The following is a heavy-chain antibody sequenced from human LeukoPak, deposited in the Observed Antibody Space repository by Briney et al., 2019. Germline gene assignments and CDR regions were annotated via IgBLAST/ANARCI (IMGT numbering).Heavy chain of an antibody. D-gene: IGHD6-25*01. V-gene: IGHV1-18*04. J-gene: IGHJ4*02. CDR2: ISGYDGNT. CDR1: GYTFTNNG. CDR3: ARDRDLRAAAGTFDF. Sequence: ASVTVSFTASGYTFTNNGISWVRQAPGQGIEWMGWISGYDGNTDYAQKFQGRVSMTTDTSTSTGYMELRSLRSDDTAVYYCARDRDLRAAAGTFDFWGQGALFTVSS.